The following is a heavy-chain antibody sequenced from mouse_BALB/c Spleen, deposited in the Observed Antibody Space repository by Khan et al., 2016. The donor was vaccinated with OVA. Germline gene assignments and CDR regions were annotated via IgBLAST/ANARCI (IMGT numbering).Heavy chain of an antibody. CDR3: ASNLTGSFAY. Sequence: EVELVESGGDLVKPGGSLKLSCAASGFSFSSYSMSWVRQTPDKRLEWVATISSGGDYTYYPDIVKGRFTFSRDNAKNTLYLQMTSLKSEDTAMYYCASNLTGSFAYWGQGTLVTVSA. J-gene: IGHJ3*01. CDR2: ISSGGDYT. D-gene: IGHD4-1*01. V-gene: IGHV5-6*01. CDR1: GFSFSSYS.